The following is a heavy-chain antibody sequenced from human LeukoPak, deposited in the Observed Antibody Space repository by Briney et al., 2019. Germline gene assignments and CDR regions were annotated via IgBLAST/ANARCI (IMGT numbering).Heavy chain of an antibody. CDR3: ATGGGLATEIDY. Sequence: GGSLRLSCATSGFTFSGCAMHWVREAPGKGLEWVAVVSYDGIIKYYADSLKGRFTISRDNSKNTLYLQMNSLRTEDTAMYYCATGGGLATEIDYWGQGTLVTVSS. CDR2: VSYDGIIK. D-gene: IGHD3-16*01. CDR1: GFTFSGCA. J-gene: IGHJ4*02. V-gene: IGHV3-30*04.